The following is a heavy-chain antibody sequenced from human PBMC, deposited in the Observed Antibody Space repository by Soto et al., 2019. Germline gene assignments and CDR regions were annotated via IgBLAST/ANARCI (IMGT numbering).Heavy chain of an antibody. CDR3: AREHWLVGNYYYGMEV. J-gene: IGHJ6*02. D-gene: IGHD6-19*01. V-gene: IGHV6-1*01. CDR2: TYYRSKWYN. CDR1: GDSVSSNSAA. Sequence: PSQTLSLTCAISGDSVSSNSAAWNCIRQSPSRGLEWLGRTYYRSKWYNDYAVSVKSRIIINPDTPKNQFSLQLNSVTPEDTAVYYCAREHWLVGNYYYGMEVWGQGTTVTVSS.